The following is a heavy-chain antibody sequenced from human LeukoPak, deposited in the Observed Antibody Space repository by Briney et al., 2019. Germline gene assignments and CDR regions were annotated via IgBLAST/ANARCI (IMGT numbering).Heavy chain of an antibody. D-gene: IGHD6-25*01. CDR2: ISGSGGST. CDR3: AKGGYSIAAYYYYYYMDV. CDR1: GFTFSSYA. Sequence: PGGSLRLSCAASGFTFSSYAMSWVRQAPGKGLEWVSAISGSGGSTYYADSVKGRFTISRDNSKNTLYLQMNSLRAEDTAVCYCAKGGYSIAAYYYYYYMDVWGKGTTVTVSS. V-gene: IGHV3-23*01. J-gene: IGHJ6*03.